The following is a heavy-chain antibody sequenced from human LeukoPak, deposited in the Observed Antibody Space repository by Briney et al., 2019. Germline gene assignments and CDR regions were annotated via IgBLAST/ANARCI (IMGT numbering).Heavy chain of an antibody. CDR2: ISGSGGST. CDR1: GFTFSSYA. V-gene: IGHV3-23*01. J-gene: IGHJ4*02. Sequence: GGSLRLSCAASGFTFSSYAMSWVRQAPGKGLEWVSAISGSGGSTYYADSVKGRFTISRDNSKNTLYLQMNSLRAEDTAVYYCAKDPGYDILTGYIPGFDYWGQGTLVTVSP. D-gene: IGHD3-9*01. CDR3: AKDPGYDILTGYIPGFDY.